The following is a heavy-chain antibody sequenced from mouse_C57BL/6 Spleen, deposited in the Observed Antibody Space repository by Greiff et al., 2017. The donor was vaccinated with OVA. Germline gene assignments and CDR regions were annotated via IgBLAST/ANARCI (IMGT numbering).Heavy chain of an antibody. CDR2: IDPSDSYT. CDR1: GYTFTSYW. J-gene: IGHJ2*01. D-gene: IGHD1-1*01. V-gene: IGHV1-69*01. Sequence: VKLQQPGAELVMPGASVKLSCKASGYTFTSYWMHWVKQRPGQGLEWIGEIDPSDSYTNYNQKFKGKSTLTVDKSSSTAYMQLSSLTSEDSAVYYCAILTVVASDYWGQGTTLTVSS. CDR3: AILTVVASDY.